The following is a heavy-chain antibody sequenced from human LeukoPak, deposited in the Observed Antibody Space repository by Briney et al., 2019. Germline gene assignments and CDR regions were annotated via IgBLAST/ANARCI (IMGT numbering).Heavy chain of an antibody. V-gene: IGHV3-23*01. D-gene: IGHD3-16*01. J-gene: IGHJ4*02. CDR3: ARDYVHDY. Sequence: HPGGSLRLSCAASGFTFSSYGMTWVRQAPGKGLEWVSSISGTGGGTYYADSVKGRFTISRDNAKNSLYLQMNSLRAEDTAVYYCARDYVHDYWGQGTLVTVSS. CDR1: GFTFSSYG. CDR2: ISGTGGGT.